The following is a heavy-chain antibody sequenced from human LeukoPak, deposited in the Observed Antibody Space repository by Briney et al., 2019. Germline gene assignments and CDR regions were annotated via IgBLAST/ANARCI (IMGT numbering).Heavy chain of an antibody. CDR3: ARDLTGDSSGYNTDY. D-gene: IGHD3-22*01. Sequence: ASVKVSCKASGYTFTSYAIHWVRQAPGQRLEWMGWISAGNGNTKYSQNFQGRVTFISNTSATTAFMELSSLRSEDAAVYYCARDLTGDSSGYNTDYWGQGTLVTVSS. CDR2: ISAGNGNT. V-gene: IGHV1-3*01. J-gene: IGHJ4*02. CDR1: GYTFTSYA.